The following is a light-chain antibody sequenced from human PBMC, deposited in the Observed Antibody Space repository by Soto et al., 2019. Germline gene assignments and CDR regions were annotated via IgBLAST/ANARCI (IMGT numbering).Light chain of an antibody. J-gene: IGLJ3*02. V-gene: IGLV2-23*02. CDR2: EVS. CDR3: CSYAGSLWV. Sequence: QSVLTQPASVSGSPGPSVTISCTGTSSDVGSYNLVSWYQQHPGKAPKLMIYEVSKRPSGVSNRFSGSKSGNTASLTISGLQAEDEADYYCCSYAGSLWVFGGGTKLTVL. CDR1: SSDVGSYNL.